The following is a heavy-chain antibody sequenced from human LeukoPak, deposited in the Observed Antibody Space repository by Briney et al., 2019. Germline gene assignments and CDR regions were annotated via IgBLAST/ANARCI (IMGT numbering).Heavy chain of an antibody. J-gene: IGHJ6*03. CDR3: AKDRCSNGVGCYYYYMDV. Sequence: PGGSLRLSCAVSGFTFSSYWMSWVRQAPGKGLEWVAYIQYDGSNEQYADSVKGRFSISRDSSKNILYLQMNSLRAEDTAVYYCAKDRCSNGVGCYYYYMDVWGKGTTVTISS. D-gene: IGHD2-8*01. CDR1: GFTFSSYW. CDR2: IQYDGSNE. V-gene: IGHV3-30*02.